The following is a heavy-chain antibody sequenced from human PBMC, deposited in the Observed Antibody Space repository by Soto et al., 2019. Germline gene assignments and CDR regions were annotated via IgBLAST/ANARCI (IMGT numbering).Heavy chain of an antibody. Sequence: QITLKESGPTLVKPTQTLTLTCTFSGFSLSTSGVGVGWIRQPPGKALEWLAVIYWDDDKRYSPSLKSRLTINKETSKNQVVLTMTNMDPVDTATYYCAHRRPSAAFDYWGQGTLVTVSS. CDR3: AHRRPSAAFDY. D-gene: IGHD2-15*01. CDR1: GFSLSTSGVG. V-gene: IGHV2-5*02. J-gene: IGHJ4*02. CDR2: IYWDDDK.